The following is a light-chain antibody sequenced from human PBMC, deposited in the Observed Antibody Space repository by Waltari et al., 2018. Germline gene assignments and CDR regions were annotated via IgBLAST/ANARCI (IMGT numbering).Light chain of an antibody. Sequence: SYMLTQPPSVSVAPGQTARITCGVVDIGERMVHWCQQRPGQAPVSVIYYDTDRPSGIPDRFSGSHSGDTATLIISRVEAGDEADYYCQVWDSSRHHVIFGGGTRLTVL. CDR3: QVWDSSRHHVI. J-gene: IGLJ2*01. CDR1: DIGERM. V-gene: IGLV3-21*04. CDR2: YDT.